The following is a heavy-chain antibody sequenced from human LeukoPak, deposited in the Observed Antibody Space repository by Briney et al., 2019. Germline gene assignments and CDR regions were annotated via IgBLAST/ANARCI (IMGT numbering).Heavy chain of an antibody. Sequence: SQTLSLTCAVSGGSISSGGYSWSWIRQPPGKGLEWIGYIYHSGSTYYNPSLKSRVTISVDRSKNQFSLKLSSVTAADTAVYYCARDHPLVPHYFDYWGQGTLVTVSS. V-gene: IGHV4-30-2*01. CDR2: IYHSGST. CDR3: ARDHPLVPHYFDY. D-gene: IGHD6-13*01. J-gene: IGHJ4*02. CDR1: GGSISSGGYS.